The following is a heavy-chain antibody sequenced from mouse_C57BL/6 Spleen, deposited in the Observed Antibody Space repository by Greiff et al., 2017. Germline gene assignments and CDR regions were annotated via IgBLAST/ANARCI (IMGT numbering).Heavy chain of an antibody. Sequence: VQGVESGPGLVAPSQSLSITCTVSGFSLTSYAISWVRQPPGKGLEWLGVIWTGGGTNYTSALNSRLSISKDNSKSQFFLKMNSLQTDDTARYYCARNYYGSRWGYFDVWGTGTTVTVSS. J-gene: IGHJ1*03. D-gene: IGHD1-1*01. CDR3: ARNYYGSRWGYFDV. V-gene: IGHV2-9-1*01. CDR2: IWTGGGT. CDR1: GFSLTSYA.